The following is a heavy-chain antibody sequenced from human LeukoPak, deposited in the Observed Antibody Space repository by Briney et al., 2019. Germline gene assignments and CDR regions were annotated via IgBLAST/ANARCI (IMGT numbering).Heavy chain of an antibody. V-gene: IGHV3-48*03. J-gene: IGHJ4*02. CDR1: GFSFSSYE. Sequence: GGSLRLTCAASGFSFSSYEMNWVRQAPGKGLEWLSYINSSTYSTIYYADSVKRRGTISRDNIKSSLYLQLSSLRAEDTVIYYYARNNPSMYFLYSGQGTLGTVSA. CDR3: ARNNPSMYFLY. D-gene: IGHD1-14*01. CDR2: INSSTYSTI.